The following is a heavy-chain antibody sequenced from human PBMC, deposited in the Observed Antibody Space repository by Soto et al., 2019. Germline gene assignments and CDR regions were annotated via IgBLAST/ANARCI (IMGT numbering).Heavy chain of an antibody. CDR2: NTHSGRS. CDR3: ARGYLPGGNTFYFDY. CDR1: GGSISSGGYS. J-gene: IGHJ4*02. D-gene: IGHD2-15*01. V-gene: IGHV4-30-2*01. Sequence: SEILSLTCAVSGGSISSGGYSWSWIRQPPGKGLEWIGENTHSGRSSYNPSLKSRVTISVDTSKNQFSLELTSLTAADTAVYYCARGYLPGGNTFYFDYWGQGALVTVS.